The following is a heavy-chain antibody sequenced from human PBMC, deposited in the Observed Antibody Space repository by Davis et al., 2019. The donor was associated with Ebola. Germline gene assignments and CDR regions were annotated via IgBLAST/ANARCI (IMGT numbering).Heavy chain of an antibody. CDR2: MDHGGGT. CDR3: ARSLYPGSDGGLWWFAP. V-gene: IGHV4-59*08. CDR1: GGYITAYY. Sequence: SETLSPTCTVFGGYITAYYWRCIRQPAAKGLEWIGNMDHGGGTNLSLSLKSRLAISVDTSKNQFSLDLSSVTAADTAVYYCARSLYPGSDGGLWWFAPWGQGTLVTVSS. J-gene: IGHJ5*02. D-gene: IGHD3-16*01.